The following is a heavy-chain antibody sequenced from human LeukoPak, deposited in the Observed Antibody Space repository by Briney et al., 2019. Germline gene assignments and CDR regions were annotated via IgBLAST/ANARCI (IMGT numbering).Heavy chain of an antibody. CDR3: APMVRWLDTYNWFDP. Sequence: GGSLRLSCAASGFXFSRYWMSWVRQAPGKGLEWVSYVSTSGTTKYYADSVKGRFIISRDNAKNSVYLQMNSLRVEDTAVYYCAPMVRWLDTYNWFDPWGQGTLVTVSS. J-gene: IGHJ5*02. CDR1: GFXFSRYW. D-gene: IGHD4/OR15-4a*01. CDR2: VSTSGTTK. V-gene: IGHV3-48*03.